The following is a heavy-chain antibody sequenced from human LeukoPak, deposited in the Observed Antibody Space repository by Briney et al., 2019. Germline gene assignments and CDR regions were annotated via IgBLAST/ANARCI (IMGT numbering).Heavy chain of an antibody. Sequence: PGGSLRLSCAASGFTFSSYGMNWVRRAPGKGLEWISYMNSDSSTIYHADSVRGRFTISRDNAKNSLFLQMNSLRDEDTAVYYCGRLHPTDNWFDPWGQGTLVTVSS. CDR1: GFTFSSYG. CDR2: MNSDSSTI. V-gene: IGHV3-48*02. J-gene: IGHJ5*02. D-gene: IGHD4-11*01. CDR3: GRLHPTDNWFDP.